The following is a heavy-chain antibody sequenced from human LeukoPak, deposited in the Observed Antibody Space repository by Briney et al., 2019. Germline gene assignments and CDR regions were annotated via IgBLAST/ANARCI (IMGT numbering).Heavy chain of an antibody. CDR2: IYYSGST. V-gene: IGHV4-30-4*08. Sequence: SQTLSLTCTVSGGSICSGDYYWSWIRQPPGKGLEWIGYIYYSGSTYYNPSLKSRVTISVDTSKNQFSLKLSSVTAADTAVYYCARVGIKAPFDPWGQGTLVTVSS. J-gene: IGHJ5*02. CDR1: GGSICSGDYY. D-gene: IGHD3-3*02. CDR3: ARVGIKAPFDP.